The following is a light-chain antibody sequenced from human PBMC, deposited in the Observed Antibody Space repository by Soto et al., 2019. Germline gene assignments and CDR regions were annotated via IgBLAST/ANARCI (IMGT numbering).Light chain of an antibody. CDR2: DVI. CDR1: SSDVGGYNY. J-gene: IGLJ1*01. V-gene: IGLV2-14*01. Sequence: QSALTQPASVSGTTGQSITISGTGTSSDVGGYNYVSWYQQHPGKAPKLMIYDVINRPSGGSNRFSGSKSGNTASLTISGLHAEDEADYDCSSYTSSSTLLYVFGSGTKLTVL. CDR3: SSYTSSSTLLYV.